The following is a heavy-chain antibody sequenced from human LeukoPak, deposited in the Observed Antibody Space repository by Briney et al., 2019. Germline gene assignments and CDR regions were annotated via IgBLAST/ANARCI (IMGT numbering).Heavy chain of an antibody. D-gene: IGHD3-10*01. CDR1: GFTFSDYY. V-gene: IGHV3-11*04. CDR3: ARDPYYYGSGSPRGYYMDV. J-gene: IGHJ6*03. Sequence: GGSLRLSCAASGFTFSDYYMSWIRQAPGKGLEWVSYISSSGSTIYYADSVKGRFTISRDNAKNSLYLQMNSLRTEDTAVYYCARDPYYYGSGSPRGYYMDVWGIGTTVTISS. CDR2: ISSSGSTI.